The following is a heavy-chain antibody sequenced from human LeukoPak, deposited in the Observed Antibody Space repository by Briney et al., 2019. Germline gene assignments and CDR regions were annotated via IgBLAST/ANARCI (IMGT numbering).Heavy chain of an antibody. Sequence: SETLSLTCTVSGGSINSYYWSWIRQPPGKGLEWIGYISYGGSTSYNPSLENRVAISVDTSKNQFSLKLSSVTAADTAVYYCVRHGGFSSPAAVWGQGTLVTVSS. D-gene: IGHD6-13*01. CDR1: GGSINSYY. V-gene: IGHV4-59*08. J-gene: IGHJ4*02. CDR3: VRHGGFSSPAAV. CDR2: ISYGGST.